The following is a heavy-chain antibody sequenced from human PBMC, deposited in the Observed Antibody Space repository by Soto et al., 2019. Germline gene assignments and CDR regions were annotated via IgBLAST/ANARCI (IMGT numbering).Heavy chain of an antibody. V-gene: IGHV3-72*01. J-gene: IGHJ4*02. D-gene: IGHD1-26*01. Sequence: EVQLVESGGGLVQPGGSLRLSCAASGFTFSDLHIDWVRQAPGKGLEWVGRSRNKGNSYTTEYAASVKGRFTISRDDSRDSLYLQMNSLKTEDTAVYYCARDATGSYDYWGQGTLVTVSS. CDR1: GFTFSDLH. CDR2: SRNKGNSYTT. CDR3: ARDATGSYDY.